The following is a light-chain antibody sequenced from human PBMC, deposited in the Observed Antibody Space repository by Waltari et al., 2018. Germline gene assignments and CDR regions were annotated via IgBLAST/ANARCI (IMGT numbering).Light chain of an antibody. CDR1: QSISSY. J-gene: IGKJ1*01. CDR2: AAS. CDR3: QQSYSTRWT. V-gene: IGKV1-39*01. Sequence: DCQMTQSPSSLSASVGDRVSITCRASQSISSYLNWYQQKPGKAPKLLIYAASSLQSGVPSRFSGSGSGTDFTLTISSLQPEDFATYYCQQSYSTRWTFGQGTKVEIK.